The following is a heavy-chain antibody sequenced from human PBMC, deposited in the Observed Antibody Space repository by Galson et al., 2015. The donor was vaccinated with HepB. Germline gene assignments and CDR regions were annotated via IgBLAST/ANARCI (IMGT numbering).Heavy chain of an antibody. CDR2: VIPIFGIT. V-gene: IGHV1-69*13. J-gene: IGHJ3*02. CDR1: GGTFSSFA. D-gene: IGHD2-2*01. Sequence: SVKVSCKASGGTFSSFAITWVRQAPGQGLEWVGRVIPIFGITSSAQRYQGRVTITADESTSTVFMELRSLRSEDTAVYYCAREGPGYCTTTSCQPDAFDIWGQGTLVTVSS. CDR3: AREGPGYCTTTSCQPDAFDI.